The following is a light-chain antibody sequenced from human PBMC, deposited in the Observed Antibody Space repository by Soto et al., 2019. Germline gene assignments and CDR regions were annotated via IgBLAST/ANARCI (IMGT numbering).Light chain of an antibody. CDR3: QQYVSPPWA. CDR2: GAS. CDR1: QSVTNSF. V-gene: IGKV3-20*01. Sequence: EIVLAQSPGTLSLSPGERATLSCRASQSVTNSFLAWYQQKPGQAPRLLIYGASRRATGIPDRFTGSGSGTDFTLTISRLEPEDFAVYYCQQYVSPPWAFGQGTKGEI. J-gene: IGKJ1*01.